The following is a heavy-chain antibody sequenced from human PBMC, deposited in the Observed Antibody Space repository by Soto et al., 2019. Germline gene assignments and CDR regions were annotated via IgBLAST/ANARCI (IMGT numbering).Heavy chain of an antibody. Sequence: SETLSLTCTVSGGSISSGDYYWSWIRQPPXKGLEWIGYIYYSGSTYYNPSLKSRVTISVDTSKNQFSLKLSSVTAADTAVYYCARDQLITMVRGAAPYYYYDGMDVWGQGTTVTVSS. CDR3: ARDQLITMVRGAAPYYYYDGMDV. CDR2: IYYSGST. CDR1: GGSISSGDYY. V-gene: IGHV4-30-4*01. D-gene: IGHD3-10*01. J-gene: IGHJ6*02.